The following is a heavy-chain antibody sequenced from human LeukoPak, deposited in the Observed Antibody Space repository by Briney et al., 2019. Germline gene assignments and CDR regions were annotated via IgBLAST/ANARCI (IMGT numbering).Heavy chain of an antibody. Sequence: GGSLRLSCAASGFTFSSYAMSWVRQAPGKGLEWVSAISGSGGSTYYADSVKGRFTISRDNSKNTLYLQMNSLRAEDTAVYYCAKRVVGATLYYYYGTDVWGQGTTVTVSS. V-gene: IGHV3-23*01. CDR3: AKRVVGATLYYYYGTDV. J-gene: IGHJ6*02. CDR1: GFTFSSYA. D-gene: IGHD1-26*01. CDR2: ISGSGGST.